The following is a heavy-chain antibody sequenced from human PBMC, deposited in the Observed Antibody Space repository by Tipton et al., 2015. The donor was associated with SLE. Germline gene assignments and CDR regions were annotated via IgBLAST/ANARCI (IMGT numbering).Heavy chain of an antibody. J-gene: IGHJ4*02. D-gene: IGHD2-2*01. CDR1: GGSITNKY. CDR3: ARIAIAPAMGEYYFDP. V-gene: IGHV4-59*08. Sequence: TLSLTCSVSGGSITNKYWSWIRQPPGKGLEWIGYLNYNGGATYSPSLKSRVTTSVDTSKNQFSLNLNSVTAADTAVYYCARIAIAPAMGEYYFDPWGQGTLVTVSS. CDR2: LNYNGGA.